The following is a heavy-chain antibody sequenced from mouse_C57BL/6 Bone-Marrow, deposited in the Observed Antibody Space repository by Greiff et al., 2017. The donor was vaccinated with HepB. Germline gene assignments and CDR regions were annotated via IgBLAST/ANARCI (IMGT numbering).Heavy chain of an antibody. J-gene: IGHJ2*01. Sequence: QVHVKQSGAELARPGASVKLSCKASGYTFTSYGISWVKQRTGQGLEWIGEIYPRSGNTYYNEKFKGKATLTADKSSSTAYMELLSLTSEDSAVYFCEGFTTVRGKYFDYWGQGTTLTVSS. CDR1: GYTFTSYG. CDR3: EGFTTVRGKYFDY. D-gene: IGHD1-1*01. CDR2: IYPRSGNT. V-gene: IGHV1-81*01.